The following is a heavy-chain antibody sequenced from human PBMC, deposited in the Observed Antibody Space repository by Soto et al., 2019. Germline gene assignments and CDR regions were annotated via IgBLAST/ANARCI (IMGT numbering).Heavy chain of an antibody. Sequence: GGSLRLSCAASGFTFSDYSMIWVRQAPGKGLEWVSYLRSSSSTIYYADSVKGRFTLSRDNVKNSLYLQMNSLRAEDTAVYFCARSAPYSTSWSAFDIWGQGTRVTVSS. D-gene: IGHD6-13*01. CDR1: GFTFSDYS. CDR3: ARSAPYSTSWSAFDI. J-gene: IGHJ3*02. CDR2: LRSSSSTI. V-gene: IGHV3-48*01.